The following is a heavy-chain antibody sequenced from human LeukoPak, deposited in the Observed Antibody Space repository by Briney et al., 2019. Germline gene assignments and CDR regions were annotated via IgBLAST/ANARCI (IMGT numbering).Heavy chain of an antibody. J-gene: IGHJ3*02. D-gene: IGHD3-22*01. CDR2: ISAYNGNT. CDR1: GYTFTSYG. CDR3: AIEDSSGYAAFDI. Sequence: ASVKVSCKASGYTFTSYGISWVRQATGQGLEWMGWISAYNGNTNYAQKLQGRVTMTTDTSTSTAYMELRSLRSDDTAVYYCAIEDSSGYAAFDIWGQGTMVTVSS. V-gene: IGHV1-18*01.